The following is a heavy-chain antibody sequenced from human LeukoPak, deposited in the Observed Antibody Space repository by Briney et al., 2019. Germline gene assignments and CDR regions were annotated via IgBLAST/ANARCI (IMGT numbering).Heavy chain of an antibody. Sequence: PGGSLRLSCAASGFSVSTSYMSWVRQAPGKGLEWVSALYSGGTTYYADPVKGRFTISSDTSKNTLCLQMNSLRAEDTALYYCAKQVGPSTPFDIWGLGTMVTVSS. CDR3: AKQVGPSTPFDI. CDR2: LYSGGTT. CDR1: GFSVSTSY. J-gene: IGHJ3*02. D-gene: IGHD1-26*01. V-gene: IGHV3-53*01.